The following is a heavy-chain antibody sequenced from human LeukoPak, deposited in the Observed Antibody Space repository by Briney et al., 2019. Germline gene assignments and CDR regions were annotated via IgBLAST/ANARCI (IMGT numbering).Heavy chain of an antibody. CDR1: GGTFSSYA. CDR2: ISAYNGNT. CDR3: AALYCSSTSCPILLDY. J-gene: IGHJ4*02. D-gene: IGHD2-2*01. Sequence: ASVKVSCKASGGTFSSYAISWVRQAPGQGLEWMGWISAYNGNTNYAQKLQGRVTMTTDTSTSTAYMELRSLRSDDTAVYYCAALYCSSTSCPILLDYWGQGTLATVSS. V-gene: IGHV1-18*01.